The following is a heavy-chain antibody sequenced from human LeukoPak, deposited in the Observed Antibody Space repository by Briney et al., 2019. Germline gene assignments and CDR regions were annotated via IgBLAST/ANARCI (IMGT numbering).Heavy chain of an antibody. D-gene: IGHD2-15*01. V-gene: IGHV3-48*04. Sequence: PGGSLRLSCAASGFTFSSYSMNWVRQAPGKGLEWVSYISSSSSTIYYADSVKGRFTISRDNAKNSLYLQMNSLRAEDTAVYYCARDRSDCSGGSCYSSWDAFDIWGQGTMVTVSS. CDR1: GFTFSSYS. CDR3: ARDRSDCSGGSCYSSWDAFDI. CDR2: ISSSSSTI. J-gene: IGHJ3*02.